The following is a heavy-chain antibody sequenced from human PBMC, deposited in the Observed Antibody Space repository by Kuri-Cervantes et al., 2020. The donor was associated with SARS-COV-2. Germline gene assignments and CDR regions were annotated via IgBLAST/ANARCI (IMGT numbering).Heavy chain of an antibody. CDR2: VNHRGST. CDR1: GESFSGYY. V-gene: IGHV4-34*01. D-gene: IGHD4-17*01. Sequence: SETLSLTCAFYGESFSGYYWNWIRQSPGKGLEWIGEVNHRGSTNYNPSLKSRVTISVDTSKNQFSLKLSSVTAADTAVYYCATYGEAFDIWGQGTMVTVSS. CDR3: ATYGEAFDI. J-gene: IGHJ3*02.